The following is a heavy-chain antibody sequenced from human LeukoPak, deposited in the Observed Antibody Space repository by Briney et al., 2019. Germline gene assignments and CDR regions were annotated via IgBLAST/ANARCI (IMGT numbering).Heavy chain of an antibody. Sequence: GGSLRLSCAASGFTFTNYAMHWVRQAPGKGLEWVSVIYSGGSTYYADSVKGRFTISRDNSKNTLYLQMNSLRAEDTAVYYCARSASSGSYYPYYYYGMDVWGQGTTVTVSS. CDR2: IYSGGST. J-gene: IGHJ6*02. CDR1: GFTFTNYA. D-gene: IGHD1-26*01. CDR3: ARSASSGSYYPYYYYGMDV. V-gene: IGHV3-53*01.